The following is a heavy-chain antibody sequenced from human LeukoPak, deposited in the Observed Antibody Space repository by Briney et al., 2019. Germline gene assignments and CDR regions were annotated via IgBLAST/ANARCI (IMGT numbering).Heavy chain of an antibody. CDR3: AYSYGHPKFDY. J-gene: IGHJ4*02. CDR1: GGSISSYY. V-gene: IGHV4-59*01. CDR2: IYYSGST. D-gene: IGHD5-18*01. Sequence: SETLSLTCTVSGGSISSYYWSWIRQPPGKGLEWIGYIYYSGSTNYNPSLKSRVTISVDTSKNQFSLKLSSVTAADTAVYYCAYSYGHPKFDYWGQGTLVTVSS.